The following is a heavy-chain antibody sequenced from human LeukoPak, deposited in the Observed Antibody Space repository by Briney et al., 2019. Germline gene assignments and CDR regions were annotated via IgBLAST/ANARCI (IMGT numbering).Heavy chain of an antibody. CDR1: GFTFSSYA. J-gene: IGHJ3*02. CDR3: AKDLRPRAPGPRCSSTSCYTGNAFDI. D-gene: IGHD2-2*01. V-gene: IGHV3-30-3*01. Sequence: TGGSLRLSCAASGFTFSSYAMHWVRQAPGKGLEWVAVISYDGSNKYYADSVKGRFTISRDNSKNTLYLQMNSLRAEDTAVYYCAKDLRPRAPGPRCSSTSCYTGNAFDIWGQGTMVTVSS. CDR2: ISYDGSNK.